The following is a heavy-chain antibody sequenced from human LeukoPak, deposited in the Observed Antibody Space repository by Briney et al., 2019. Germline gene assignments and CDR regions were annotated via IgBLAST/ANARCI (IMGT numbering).Heavy chain of an antibody. J-gene: IGHJ4*02. CDR3: AKDNWNHGYYFDY. CDR2: ISGSRGST. D-gene: IGHD1-14*01. V-gene: IGHV3-23*01. CDR1: GFTFSSYA. Sequence: GGSLRLSCAASGFTFSSYAMSWVRQAPGKGLEWVSAISGSRGSTYYADSVKGRFTISRDNSKNTLYLQMNSLRAEDTAVYYCAKDNWNHGYYFDYWGQGTLVTVSS.